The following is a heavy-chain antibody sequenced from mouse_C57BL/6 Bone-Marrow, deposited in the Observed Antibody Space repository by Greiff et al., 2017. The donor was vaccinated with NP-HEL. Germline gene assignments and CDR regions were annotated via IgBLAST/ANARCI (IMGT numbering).Heavy chain of an antibody. CDR1: GYTFTSYW. D-gene: IGHD1-1*01. CDR3: AILLREYFDY. Sequence: VQLQQPGAELVKPGASVKLSCKASGYTFTSYWMHWVKQRPGQGLEWIGMIHPNSGSTNYNEKFKSKATLTVDKSSSTAYMQLSSLTSEDAAVYYCAILLREYFDYWGQGTTLTVSS. V-gene: IGHV1-64*01. CDR2: IHPNSGST. J-gene: IGHJ2*01.